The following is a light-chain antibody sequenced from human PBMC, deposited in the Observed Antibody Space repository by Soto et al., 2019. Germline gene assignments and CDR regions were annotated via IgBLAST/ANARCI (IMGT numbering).Light chain of an antibody. CDR2: EVT. Sequence: QSVLTQPASVYGSTGQSITISCTGTSSDIGGYNYVSWYQQYPGKAPRLVIYEVTNRPSGVSHRFSGSKSGNTSSLAISGLQPDDEADYYCTSETSSNTYVFGTGTKLTVL. J-gene: IGLJ1*01. CDR3: TSETSSNTYV. V-gene: IGLV2-14*01. CDR1: SSDIGGYNY.